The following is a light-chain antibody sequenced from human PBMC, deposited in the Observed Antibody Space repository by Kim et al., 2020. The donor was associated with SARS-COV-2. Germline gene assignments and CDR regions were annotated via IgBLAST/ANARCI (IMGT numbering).Light chain of an antibody. CDR1: QSINKY. J-gene: IGKJ2*01. Sequence: SASVGDRDTSTCRASQSINKYLNWSQQKPERAPKLLSYSVSILKSGVPTRFSDSRSGTDFTLTMSSLQPGVCATYYCQQSSGNPPTCGQGTKLDI. CDR2: SVS. CDR3: QQSSGNPPT. V-gene: IGKV1-39*01.